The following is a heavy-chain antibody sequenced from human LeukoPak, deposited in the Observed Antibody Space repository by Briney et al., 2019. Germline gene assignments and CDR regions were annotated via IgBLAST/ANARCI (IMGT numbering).Heavy chain of an antibody. CDR2: ISSSSSYI. J-gene: IGHJ6*03. D-gene: IGHD3-10*01. Sequence: PGGSLGLSCAASGFTFSSYSMNWVRQAPGKGLEWVSSISSSSSYIYYADSVKGRFTISRDNAKNSLYLQMNSLRAEDTAVYYCATKLGHGTMVRGVLYYMDVWGKGTTVTISS. CDR1: GFTFSSYS. CDR3: ATKLGHGTMVRGVLYYMDV. V-gene: IGHV3-21*01.